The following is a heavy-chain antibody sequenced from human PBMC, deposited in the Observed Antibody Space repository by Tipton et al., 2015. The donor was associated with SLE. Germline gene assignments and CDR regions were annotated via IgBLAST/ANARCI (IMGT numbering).Heavy chain of an antibody. CDR2: ISGSGGST. J-gene: IGHJ4*02. Sequence: LTCAVYGGSFSGYYWSWVRQAPGKGLEWVSGISGSGGSTFYADSVKGRFTISRDNSKNTVYLQMNSLRAEDTAVYYCATAVVRNYWGQGTLVTVSS. CDR3: ATAVVRNY. D-gene: IGHD2-2*01. CDR1: GGSFSGYY. V-gene: IGHV3-23*01.